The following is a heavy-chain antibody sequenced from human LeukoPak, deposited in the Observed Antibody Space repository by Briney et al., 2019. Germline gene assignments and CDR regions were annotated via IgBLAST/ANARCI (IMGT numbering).Heavy chain of an antibody. CDR1: GFTFSSYW. CDR3: ARGGYSSGWIYNWFDP. V-gene: IGHV3-7*01. J-gene: IGHJ5*02. D-gene: IGHD6-19*01. Sequence: GGSLRLSCAASGFTFSSYWMSWVRQAPGKGLEWVANIKQDGSEKYYVDSVKGRFTISRDNAKNSLYLQMNSLRAEDTAVYYCARGGYSSGWIYNWFDPWGKGTRVTVSS. CDR2: IKQDGSEK.